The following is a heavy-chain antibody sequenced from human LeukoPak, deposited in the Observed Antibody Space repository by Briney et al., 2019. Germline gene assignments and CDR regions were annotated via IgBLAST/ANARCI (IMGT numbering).Heavy chain of an antibody. CDR1: GGSISSGSYY. CDR2: IYYSGST. J-gene: IGHJ4*02. V-gene: IGHV4-61*10. CDR3: ARGSGWFGV. D-gene: IGHD3-10*01. Sequence: SQTLSLTCTVSGGSISSGSYYWSWIRQPAGKGMEWIGYIYYSGSTNYNPSLTSRVTISVDTSRNQFTLKLSSVTAADTAVYYCARGSGWFGVWGQGTLVTVSS.